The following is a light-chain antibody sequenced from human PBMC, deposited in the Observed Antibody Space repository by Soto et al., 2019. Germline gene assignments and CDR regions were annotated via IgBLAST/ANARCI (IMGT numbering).Light chain of an antibody. CDR2: GNN. CDR3: QSYDSSLSGSV. CDR1: SSNIGAGYD. J-gene: IGLJ3*02. V-gene: IGLV1-40*01. Sequence: QSLLTQPPSVSGAPGQRVTISCTGSSSNIGAGYDVHWYQQLPGTAPRLLIYGNNNRPSGVPDRFSGSKSGTSASLAITGLQAEDEADYYCQSYDSSLSGSVFGGGTKLTV.